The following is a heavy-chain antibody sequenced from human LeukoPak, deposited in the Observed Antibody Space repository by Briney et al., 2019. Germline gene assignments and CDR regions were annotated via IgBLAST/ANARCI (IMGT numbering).Heavy chain of an antibody. J-gene: IGHJ1*01. Sequence: KPSETLSLSCAVYGGSVRGYYWSWIRQPPGKGLEWIGEIYHSGGAYYNPSLKSRVTMSVDTSKNQFSLKLSSVTAADTAVYYCARLSLPQYYYDSSGYYGNFQHWGQGTLVTVSS. CDR3: ARLSLPQYYYDSSGYYGNFQH. D-gene: IGHD3-22*01. CDR1: GGSVRGYY. CDR2: IYHSGGA. V-gene: IGHV4-34*01.